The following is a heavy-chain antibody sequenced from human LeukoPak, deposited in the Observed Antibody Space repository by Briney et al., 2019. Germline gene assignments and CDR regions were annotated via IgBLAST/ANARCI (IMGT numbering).Heavy chain of an antibody. CDR2: ISSSSSYI. CDR1: GFTFSSYS. J-gene: IGHJ4*02. Sequence: PGGSLRLSCAASGFTFSSYSMNWVRQAPGKGLEWVSSISSSSSYIYYADSVKGRFTISRDNSKNTLYLQMNSLRAEDTAVYYCARVSVALSYTLCDYWGQGTLVTVSS. CDR3: ARVSVALSYTLCDY. D-gene: IGHD1-26*01. V-gene: IGHV3-21*01.